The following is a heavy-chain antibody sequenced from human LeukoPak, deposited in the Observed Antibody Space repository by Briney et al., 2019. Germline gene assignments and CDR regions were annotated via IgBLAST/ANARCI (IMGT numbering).Heavy chain of an antibody. D-gene: IGHD2-15*01. CDR1: GYTFTSYG. V-gene: IGHV1-18*01. CDR3: ARKVVVAATENWFDP. CDR2: ISAYNGNT. Sequence: ASVTVSCKASGYTFTSYGISWVRQAPGQGLEWMGWISAYNGNTNYAQKLQGRVTMTTDTSTSTAYMELRSLRSDDTAVYHCARKVVVAATENWFDPWGQGTLVTVSS. J-gene: IGHJ5*02.